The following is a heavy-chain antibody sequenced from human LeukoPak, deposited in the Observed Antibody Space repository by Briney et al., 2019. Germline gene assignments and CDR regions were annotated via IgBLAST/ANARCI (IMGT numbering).Heavy chain of an antibody. V-gene: IGHV3-7*01. Sequence: GGSLRLSCAASGFTFSDSWMTWVRQAPGKGLEWVANIKQDGSEKYYVDSVKGRFTISRDNAKNSLYLQMNSLRAEDTAVYYCAKDPGVITLDYWGQGTLVTVSS. J-gene: IGHJ4*02. D-gene: IGHD3-10*01. CDR3: AKDPGVITLDY. CDR1: GFTFSDSW. CDR2: IKQDGSEK.